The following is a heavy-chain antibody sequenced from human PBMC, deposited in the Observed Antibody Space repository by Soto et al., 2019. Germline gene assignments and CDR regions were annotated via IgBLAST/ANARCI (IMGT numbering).Heavy chain of an antibody. CDR1: GFTFSSYD. V-gene: IGHV3-48*03. J-gene: IGHJ4*02. Sequence: GSLRLSCAASGFTFSSYDMNWVRQAPGKGLECVSYISSRSTTIYYADSVKGRFTISRDNAKNSLYLQMSSLTADDTAVYYCARDLTGNDYWGQGTLVTVSS. CDR2: ISSRSTTI. D-gene: IGHD7-27*01. CDR3: ARDLTGNDY.